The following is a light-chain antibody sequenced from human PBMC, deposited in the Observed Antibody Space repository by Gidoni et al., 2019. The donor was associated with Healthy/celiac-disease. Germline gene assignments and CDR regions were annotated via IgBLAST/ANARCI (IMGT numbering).Light chain of an antibody. CDR3: AAWDDSLNGPV. CDR2: YDD. Sequence: QSVLTQPPSVSAAPRQRVTISCSGSSSNIGNNSVNWYQQLPGKAPKLLIYYDDLLPSGVADRFSGSKSGTSASLAISGLQSEDEADSYCAAWDDSLNGPVFGGGTKLTVL. V-gene: IGLV1-36*01. J-gene: IGLJ2*01. CDR1: SSNIGNNS.